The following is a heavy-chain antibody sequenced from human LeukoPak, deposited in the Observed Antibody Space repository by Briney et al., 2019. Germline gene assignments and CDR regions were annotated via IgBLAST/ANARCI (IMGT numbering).Heavy chain of an antibody. V-gene: IGHV1-2*06. Sequence: GASVKVSCKASGYRFTAYYIQWVRQAPGQGPEWLGRINSNSSVAKYAQKFQGRVTMTRDTSISTAYMEVSSLTSDDTAVYYCAKSRFSVSDSRLVFGDWGQGTLVTVSS. CDR3: AKSRFSVSDSRLVFGD. J-gene: IGHJ4*02. D-gene: IGHD1-26*01. CDR2: INSNSSVA. CDR1: GYRFTAYY.